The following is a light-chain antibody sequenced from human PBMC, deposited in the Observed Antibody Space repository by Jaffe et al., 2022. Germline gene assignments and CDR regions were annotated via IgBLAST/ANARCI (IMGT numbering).Light chain of an antibody. Sequence: EIVLTQSPGTLSLSPGERATLSCRGSQSLSSSYVAWYQQKPGQAPRLLIFGASSRATGIPDRFSGSGFGTDYTLSISRLEPEDFAVYYCLHYGHTPSMYTFGQGTKLEIK. CDR1: QSLSSSY. CDR2: GAS. V-gene: IGKV3-20*01. J-gene: IGKJ2*01. CDR3: LHYGHTPSMYT.